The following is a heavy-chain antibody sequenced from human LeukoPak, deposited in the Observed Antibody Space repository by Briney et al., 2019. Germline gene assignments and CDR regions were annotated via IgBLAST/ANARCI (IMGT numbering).Heavy chain of an antibody. J-gene: IGHJ4*02. Sequence: GGSLRLSCAASGFTFSSYAMSWVRQAPGKGLEWVSAISGSGGSTYYADSVKGRFTISRDNSKNTLYLQMNSLGAEDTAVYYCAKDRWDYSNYADYWGQGTLVTVSS. V-gene: IGHV3-23*01. CDR2: ISGSGGST. CDR3: AKDRWDYSNYADY. D-gene: IGHD4-11*01. CDR1: GFTFSSYA.